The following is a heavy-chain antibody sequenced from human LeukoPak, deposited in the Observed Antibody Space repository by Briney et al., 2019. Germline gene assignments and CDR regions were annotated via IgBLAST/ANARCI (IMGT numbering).Heavy chain of an antibody. Sequence: RGALRHSPAHPGGSASTNYICWGRPTPPEGLECVSAIYSGGNTYYADSVKGRFTISRDNPKNTLYLQMTSLRAEDTAVYYCARDAGYSSGWYVDFDCWGRGTLVTVSS. CDR1: GGSASTNY. J-gene: IGHJ4*02. CDR2: IYSGGNT. V-gene: IGHV3-66*01. D-gene: IGHD6-19*01. CDR3: ARDAGYSSGWYVDFDC.